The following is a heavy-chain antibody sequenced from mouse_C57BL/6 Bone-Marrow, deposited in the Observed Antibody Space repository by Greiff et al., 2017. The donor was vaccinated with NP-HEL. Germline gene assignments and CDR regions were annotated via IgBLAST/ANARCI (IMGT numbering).Heavy chain of an antibody. V-gene: IGHV1-81*01. J-gene: IGHJ2*01. CDR1: GYTFTSYG. D-gene: IGHD2-10*02. CDR3: AREGKYGNPFDY. Sequence: VQLQQSGAELARPGASVKLSCKASGYTFTSYGISWVKQRTGQGLEWIGEISPRSGNTYYNEKFKGKATLTADKSSSTAYMEIRSLTSEDSAVYFCAREGKYGNPFDYWGQGTTLTVSS. CDR2: ISPRSGNT.